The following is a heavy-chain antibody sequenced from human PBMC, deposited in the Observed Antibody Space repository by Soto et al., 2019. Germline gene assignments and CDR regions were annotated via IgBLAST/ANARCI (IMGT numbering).Heavy chain of an antibody. D-gene: IGHD3-9*01. V-gene: IGHV4-59*08. CDR2: SYYTGST. CDR1: GGSISSYY. Sequence: SETLSLTCTVSGGSISSYYWSWIRQPPGKGLEWIGYSYYTGSTKYNPSLKSRVTISLDTPKNQFSLKLSSVTAADTAVYYCARHPGYYDILTGYTTYYFDSWGQGILVTVPQ. CDR3: ARHPGYYDILTGYTTYYFDS. J-gene: IGHJ4*02.